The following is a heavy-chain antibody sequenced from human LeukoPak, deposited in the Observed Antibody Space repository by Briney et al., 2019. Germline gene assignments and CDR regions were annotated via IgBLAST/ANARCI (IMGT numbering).Heavy chain of an antibody. V-gene: IGHV4-59*01. CDR2: IQNTGGT. Sequence: PSETLSLTCIASSASISSYYWGWIRQSPGKGLEWIGYIQNTGGTNYNPSLKSRVSISKDTSKNQFSLQVRSVTAADTAVYYCVKHGSGWSFDYWGQGALVTVSS. D-gene: IGHD6-19*01. J-gene: IGHJ4*02. CDR3: VKHGSGWSFDY. CDR1: SASISSYY.